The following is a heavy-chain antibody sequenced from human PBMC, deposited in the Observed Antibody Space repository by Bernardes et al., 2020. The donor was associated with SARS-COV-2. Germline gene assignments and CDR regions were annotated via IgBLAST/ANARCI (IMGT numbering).Heavy chain of an antibody. CDR2: INHSGST. Sequence: SETLSLTCAVYGGSFSGYYWSWNRQPPGKGMEWNGEINHSGSTNYHPSLKSRVTISVDTSKNQFSLKLSSVTAADTAVYYCARRRGVVVVPAATRISFRGWFDPWGQGTLVTVSS. J-gene: IGHJ5*02. D-gene: IGHD2-2*01. CDR3: ARRRGVVVVPAATRISFRGWFDP. V-gene: IGHV4-34*01. CDR1: GGSFSGYY.